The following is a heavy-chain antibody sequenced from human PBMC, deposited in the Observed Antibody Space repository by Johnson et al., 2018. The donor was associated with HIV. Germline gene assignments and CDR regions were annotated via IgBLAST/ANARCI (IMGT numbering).Heavy chain of an antibody. V-gene: IGHV3-30*02. D-gene: IGHD3-16*01. J-gene: IGHJ3*02. CDR2: IRYDESDK. Sequence: QVQLVESGGGLVKPGGSLRLSCAASGFIFSNYPMHWVRQAPGKGLEWVAFIRYDESDKYYADSVKGRLTMSRDNSKNTLYLQMNSLRAEDTAVYYCAKDERQMGGWSHAFDIWGQGTMVTVSS. CDR3: AKDERQMGGWSHAFDI. CDR1: GFIFSNYP.